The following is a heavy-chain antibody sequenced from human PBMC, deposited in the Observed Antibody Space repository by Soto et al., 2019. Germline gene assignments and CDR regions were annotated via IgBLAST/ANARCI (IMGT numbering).Heavy chain of an antibody. V-gene: IGHV4-30-2*01. CDR1: GGSISSGGYS. CDR2: IYHSGST. D-gene: IGHD5-18*01. J-gene: IGHJ4*02. Sequence: SETLSLTCAVSGGSISSGGYSWSWIRQPPGKGLEWIGYIYHSGSTYYNPSLKSRVTISVDRSKNQFSLKLSSVTAADTAVYYCARDTSSYGSGHFVYLGQGTLVSVSP. CDR3: ARDTSSYGSGHFVY.